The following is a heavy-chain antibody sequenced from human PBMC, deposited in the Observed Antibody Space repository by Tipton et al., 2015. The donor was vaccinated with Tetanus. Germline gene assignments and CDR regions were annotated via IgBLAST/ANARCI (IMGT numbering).Heavy chain of an antibody. CDR1: GYSFGIYW. CDR3: ARRLGPYTGDHFWHFDL. V-gene: IGHV5-51*01. CDR2: IYPGDSDT. Sequence: QLVQSGAEVKKPGESLKISCKGSGYSFGIYWLAWVRQMPGKGLEWMGIIYPGDSDTRYSPSFEGQVTISVDKSIATAYLQWSSLKASDTAMYYCARRLGPYTGDHFWHFDLWGRGTLVTVSS. J-gene: IGHJ2*01. D-gene: IGHD7-27*01.